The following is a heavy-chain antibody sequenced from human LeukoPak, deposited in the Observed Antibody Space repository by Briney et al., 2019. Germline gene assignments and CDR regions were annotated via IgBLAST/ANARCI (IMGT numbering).Heavy chain of an antibody. CDR1: GGSISSGGYY. V-gene: IGHV4-31*03. J-gene: IGHJ4*02. D-gene: IGHD4-23*01. Sequence: MSSETLYLTCTVSGGSISSGGYYWSWIRQHPGKGLEWIGYIYYSGSTYYNPSLKSRVTISVDTSKNQFSLKLSSVTAADTAVYYCARGNYGGNSFDYWGQGTLVTVSS. CDR3: ARGNYGGNSFDY. CDR2: IYYSGST.